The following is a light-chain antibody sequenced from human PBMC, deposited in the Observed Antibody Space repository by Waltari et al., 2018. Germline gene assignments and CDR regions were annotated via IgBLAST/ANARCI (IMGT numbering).Light chain of an antibody. CDR2: DAP. J-gene: IGKJ5*01. V-gene: IGKV3-11*01. Sequence: EIVLTQSPATLSLSPGERATLSCRASKSIDNYLAWYQQKPGQAPRLLIYDAPYRATGIPVRFSGSGSGTDFTLTISSLEPEDFAVYYCQQRANWPITFGQGTRLEIK. CDR1: KSIDNY. CDR3: QQRANWPIT.